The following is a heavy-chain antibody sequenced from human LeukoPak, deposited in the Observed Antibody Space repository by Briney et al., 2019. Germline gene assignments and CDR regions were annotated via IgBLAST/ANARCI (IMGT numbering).Heavy chain of an antibody. V-gene: IGHV3-23*01. CDR1: GFTFSTYA. D-gene: IGHD5-24*01. CDR3: AKERDDYNTVFDY. J-gene: IGHJ4*02. CDR2: ISTSGT. Sequence: GGSLRLSCAASGFTFSTYAMSWVRQAPGKGLEWVSAISTSGTYYADSMKGRFTISRDNSKNTLYLQMHSLRAGDTALYYCAKERDDYNTVFDYWGQGTLVTVSS.